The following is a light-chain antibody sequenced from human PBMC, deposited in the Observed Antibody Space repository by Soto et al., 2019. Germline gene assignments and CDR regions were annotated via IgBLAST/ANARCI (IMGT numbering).Light chain of an antibody. Sequence: EIGMTQSPATLSVSPGERATLSCRASQGVSSNLAWYQQKPGQAPRLLIYGASTRATGIPARFSGSGSGTELALTLSIRQSEYFAVSYCQQYNNSPSWTFGQGTKVEIK. CDR3: QQYNNSPSWT. J-gene: IGKJ1*01. CDR2: GAS. V-gene: IGKV3-15*01. CDR1: QGVSSN.